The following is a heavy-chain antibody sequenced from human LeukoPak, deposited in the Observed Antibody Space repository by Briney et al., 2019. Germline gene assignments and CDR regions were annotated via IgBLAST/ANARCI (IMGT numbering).Heavy chain of an antibody. D-gene: IGHD5-24*01. CDR3: ARGTEMATMGSWFDP. J-gene: IGHJ5*02. V-gene: IGHV3-21*01. CDR2: ISSASSYI. Sequence: RPGGSLRLSCAASGFIFSDYNINWVRQAPGKGLEWVSSISSASSYIYYADSLKGRFTISRDNAKNSLYLQMNSLRAEDTAVYYCARGTEMATMGSWFDPWGQGTLVTVSS. CDR1: GFIFSDYN.